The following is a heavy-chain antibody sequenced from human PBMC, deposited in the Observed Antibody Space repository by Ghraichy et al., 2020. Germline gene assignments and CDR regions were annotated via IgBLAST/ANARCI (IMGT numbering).Heavy chain of an antibody. Sequence: SETLSLTCAVYGGSFSGYYWSWIRQPPGKGLEWIGEINHSGSTNYNPSLKSRVTISVDTSKNQFSLKLSSVTAADTAVYYCARGGLGYCSGCSCYSRFIYFQPWCPGSLATVPP. D-gene: IGHD2-15*01. J-gene: IGHJ1*01. CDR1: GGSFSGYY. V-gene: IGHV4-34*01. CDR3: ARGGLGYCSGCSCYSRFIYFQP. CDR2: INHSGST.